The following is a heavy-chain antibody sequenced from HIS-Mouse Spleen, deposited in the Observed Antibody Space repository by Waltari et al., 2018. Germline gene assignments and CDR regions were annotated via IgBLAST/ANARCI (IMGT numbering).Heavy chain of an antibody. CDR1: GGSIRSYY. V-gene: IGHV4-59*01. CDR3: ARSSSHGAGYFDY. D-gene: IGHD6-13*01. CDR2: IYYSGST. Sequence: QVQLQESGPGLVKPSETLSLTCTVSGGSIRSYYWSWIRQPPGKGLEWIGHIYYSGSTNYNPSLKSRVTISVDTSKNQFSLKLSSVTAADTAVYYCARSSSHGAGYFDYWGQGTLVTVSS. J-gene: IGHJ4*02.